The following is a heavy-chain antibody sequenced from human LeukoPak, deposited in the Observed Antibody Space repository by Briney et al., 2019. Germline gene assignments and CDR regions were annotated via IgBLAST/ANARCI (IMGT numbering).Heavy chain of an antibody. CDR1: GGSISSYY. Sequence: SETLSLTCTVSGGSISSYYWSWIRQPPGKRLEWIGYIYYSGSTNYNPSLKSRVTISVDTSKNQFSLKLSSVTAADTAVYYCAIFHSSGWYYFDYWGQGTLVTVSS. J-gene: IGHJ4*02. CDR2: IYYSGST. D-gene: IGHD6-19*01. CDR3: AIFHSSGWYYFDY. V-gene: IGHV4-59*01.